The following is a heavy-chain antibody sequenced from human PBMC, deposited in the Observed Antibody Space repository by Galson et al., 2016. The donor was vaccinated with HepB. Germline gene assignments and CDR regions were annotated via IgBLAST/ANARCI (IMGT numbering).Heavy chain of an antibody. Sequence: SVKVSCKASGYSFSGYYMHWVRQAPGQGLEWMGWINPNSGGTSYSQKFQGRVTMTRDTSISTAYMELSRLRSDDTAVYYCTRPEVTGGYYRGLDVWGQGTTVTVSS. V-gene: IGHV1-2*02. CDR3: TRPEVTGGYYRGLDV. D-gene: IGHD2-8*01. J-gene: IGHJ6*02. CDR2: INPNSGGT. CDR1: GYSFSGYY.